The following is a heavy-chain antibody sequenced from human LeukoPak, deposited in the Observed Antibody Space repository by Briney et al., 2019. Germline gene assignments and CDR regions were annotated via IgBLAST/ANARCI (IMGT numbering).Heavy chain of an antibody. D-gene: IGHD3-9*01. V-gene: IGHV4-30-2*01. CDR2: IYHSGST. CDR3: SRGLRYFDW. CDR1: GGSISSGGYS. Sequence: PSETLSLTCAVSGGSISSGGYSWSWLRQPPGKGLEWIWYIYHSGSTYYNPSLKSRVTISVDRSNNQFSLKLSSVAAADTAVYYCSRGLRYFDWWGQGTLVTVSS. J-gene: IGHJ4*02.